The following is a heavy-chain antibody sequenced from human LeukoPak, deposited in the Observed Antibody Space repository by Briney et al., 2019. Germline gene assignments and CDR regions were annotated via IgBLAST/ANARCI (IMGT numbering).Heavy chain of an antibody. CDR1: GFTFNTYG. V-gene: IGHV3-33*01. J-gene: IGHJ6*02. D-gene: IGHD2-15*01. CDR2: IWYDGSDK. Sequence: PGRSLRLSCAASGFTFNTYGMNWVRQAPGKGLEWVAIIWYDGSDKYYAESVKGRFTISRDNSKNTMDLQVNSLRAEDTAVYYCARVGCTGGSCLAYNYYAMDVWGQGTTVTVSS. CDR3: ARVGCTGGSCLAYNYYAMDV.